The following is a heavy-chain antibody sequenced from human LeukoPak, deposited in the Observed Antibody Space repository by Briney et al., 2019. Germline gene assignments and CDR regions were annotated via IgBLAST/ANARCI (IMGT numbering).Heavy chain of an antibody. Sequence: PSETPSLTCSVSGGSLTTYYWSWIRQAPGKGLEWIGYIEDSENTKYNPSLKSRVTISVDTSKHEFSLKLRSVTAADTAFYYGARDARSIARYDYVWETYRYNGYYFDSWGRGTLASVSS. CDR1: GGSLTTYY. CDR3: ARDARSIARYDYVWETYRYNGYYFDS. J-gene: IGHJ4*02. V-gene: IGHV4-59*01. CDR2: IEDSENT. D-gene: IGHD3-16*02.